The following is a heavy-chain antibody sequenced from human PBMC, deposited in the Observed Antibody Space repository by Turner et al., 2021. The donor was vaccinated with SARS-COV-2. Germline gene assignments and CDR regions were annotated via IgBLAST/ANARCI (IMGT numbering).Heavy chain of an antibody. V-gene: IGHV3-30*18. CDR2: ISYDGSNK. J-gene: IGHJ3*02. Sequence: QVQLVESGGGVVQPGRSLRLPCAASGFTFSSYGMHWVRQAPGKGLEWVAVISYDGSNKYYADSVKGRFTISRDNSKNTLYLQMNSLRAEDTAVYYCAKGWLQSGDAFDIWGQGTTVTISS. D-gene: IGHD5-12*01. CDR1: GFTFSSYG. CDR3: AKGWLQSGDAFDI.